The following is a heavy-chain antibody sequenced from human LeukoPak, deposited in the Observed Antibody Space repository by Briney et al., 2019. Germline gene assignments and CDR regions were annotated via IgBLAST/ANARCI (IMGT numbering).Heavy chain of an antibody. CDR2: IYTSGST. CDR3: ARQQLAGGYYYYAMDV. D-gene: IGHD6-13*01. V-gene: IGHV4-4*07. CDR1: GGSISSYY. J-gene: IGHJ6*02. Sequence: KPSETLSLTCTVSGGSISSYYWSWIRQPAGKGLEWIGRIYTSGSTNYNPSLKSRVTMSVDTSKNQLSLILSSVTAADTAVYYCARQQLAGGYYYYAMDVRGQGTTVTVSS.